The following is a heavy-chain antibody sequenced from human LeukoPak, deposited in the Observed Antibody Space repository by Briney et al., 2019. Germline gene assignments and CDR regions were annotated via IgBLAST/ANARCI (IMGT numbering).Heavy chain of an antibody. CDR1: GGTFSSYA. CDR3: ARGHRIAVAGSLDAFDI. V-gene: IGHV1-69*05. Sequence: SVKVSCKASGGTFSSYAISWVRQAPGQGLEWMGGIIPIFGTANYAQKFQGRVTITTDESTSTAYMELSSLRSEDTAVYYCARGHRIAVAGSLDAFDIWGQGTMVTVSS. CDR2: IIPIFGTA. D-gene: IGHD6-19*01. J-gene: IGHJ3*02.